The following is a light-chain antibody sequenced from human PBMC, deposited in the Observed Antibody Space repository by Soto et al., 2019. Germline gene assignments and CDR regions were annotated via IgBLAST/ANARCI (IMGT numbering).Light chain of an antibody. CDR2: SNN. J-gene: IGLJ2*01. V-gene: IGLV1-44*01. CDR1: SSNIGSNT. Sequence: QSVLTQLPSASGTPGQRVTISCSGSSSNIGSNTVNWYQHLPGTAPKLLIYSNNQRPSGVPDRFSGSKSGTSASLAISGLQSEDEANYYCAAWDDSLNAVVFGGGTKLTVL. CDR3: AAWDDSLNAVV.